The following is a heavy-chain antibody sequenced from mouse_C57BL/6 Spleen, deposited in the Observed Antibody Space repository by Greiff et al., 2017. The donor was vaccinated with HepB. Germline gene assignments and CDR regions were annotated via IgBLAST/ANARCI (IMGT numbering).Heavy chain of an antibody. CDR3: AGNNDSRGYYFDY. J-gene: IGHJ2*01. V-gene: IGHV5-6*02. Sequence: EVMLVESGGDLVKPGGSLKLSCVASGFTFSSYGMSWVRQTPDKRLGWVATISSGGSYTYYPDSVKGRFPISRDNAKNTLYLQMSSLKSEDTAMYYCAGNNDSRGYYFDYWGHGTTLTVSS. D-gene: IGHD1-1*01. CDR2: ISSGGSYT. CDR1: GFTFSSYG.